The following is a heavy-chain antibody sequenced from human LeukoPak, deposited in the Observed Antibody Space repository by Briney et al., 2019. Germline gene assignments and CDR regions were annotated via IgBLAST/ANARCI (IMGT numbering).Heavy chain of an antibody. CDR1: GFTFSSYG. Sequence: GGSLRLSCAASGFTFSSYGMHWVRQAPGKGLEWVAVISYDGSNKYYADSVKGRFTISRDNSRNSLYLQMNSLRAEDTAVYYCARSPGGYSGPFAYWGQGTLVTVSS. CDR2: ISYDGSNK. V-gene: IGHV3-30*03. CDR3: ARSPGGYSGPFAY. J-gene: IGHJ4*02. D-gene: IGHD5-12*01.